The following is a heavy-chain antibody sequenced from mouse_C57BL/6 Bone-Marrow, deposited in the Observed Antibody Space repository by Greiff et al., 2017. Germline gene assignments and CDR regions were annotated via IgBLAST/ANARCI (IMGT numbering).Heavy chain of an antibody. CDR2: IYPRSGNT. J-gene: IGHJ3*01. D-gene: IGHD2-10*02. Sequence: VKLQQSGAELARPGASVKLSCKASGYTFTSYGISWVKQRTGQGLEWIGEIYPRSGNTYYNETFKGKATLTADKSSSTAYMELRSLTSEDSAVYFCARWSMDYVAYWGQGTLVTVSA. CDR3: ARWSMDYVAY. CDR1: GYTFTSYG. V-gene: IGHV1-81*01.